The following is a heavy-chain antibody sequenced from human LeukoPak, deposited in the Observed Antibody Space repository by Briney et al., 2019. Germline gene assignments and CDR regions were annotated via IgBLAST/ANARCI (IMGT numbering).Heavy chain of an antibody. CDR1: GFTFDDYA. Sequence: GRFLRLSCAASGFTFDDYAMHWVRQAPGKGLEWVSGIGWNSGGIVYADSVKGRFTISRDNAKNSLYLQMNSLGAEDTALYYCVKVTAAGFVDHWGQGTLVTVSS. CDR3: VKVTAAGFVDH. CDR2: IGWNSGGI. J-gene: IGHJ4*02. V-gene: IGHV3-9*01. D-gene: IGHD6-13*01.